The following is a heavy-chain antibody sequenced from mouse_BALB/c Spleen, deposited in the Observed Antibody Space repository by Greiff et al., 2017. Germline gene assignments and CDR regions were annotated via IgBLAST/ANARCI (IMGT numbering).Heavy chain of an antibody. J-gene: IGHJ3*01. Sequence: QVQLQQSGAELARPGASVKLSCKASGYTFTSYWMQWVKQRPGQGLEWIGAIYPGDGDTRYTQKFKGKATLTADKSSSTAYMQLSSLASEDSAVYYCARIYDGYSTWFAYWGQGTLVTVSA. CDR3: ARIYDGYSTWFAY. CDR1: GYTFTSYW. D-gene: IGHD2-3*01. V-gene: IGHV1-87*01. CDR2: IYPGDGDT.